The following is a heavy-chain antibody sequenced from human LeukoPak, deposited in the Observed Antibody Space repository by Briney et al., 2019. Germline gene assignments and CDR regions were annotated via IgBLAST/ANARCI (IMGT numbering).Heavy chain of an antibody. CDR1: AYTYTSYG. Sequence: ASVKVSCKASAYTYTSYGISWVRQAPGQGLEWMGWISAYNGNTNYAQKLQGRVTMTTDTSTSPAYMELRSLRSDDTAVYYCATSEGYGELYYSMDVWGKGTTVTVSS. CDR2: ISAYNGNT. J-gene: IGHJ6*04. V-gene: IGHV1-18*04. D-gene: IGHD4-17*01. CDR3: ATSEGYGELYYSMDV.